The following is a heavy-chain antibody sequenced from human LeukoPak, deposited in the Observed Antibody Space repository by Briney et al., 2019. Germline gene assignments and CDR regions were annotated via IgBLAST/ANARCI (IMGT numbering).Heavy chain of an antibody. CDR2: IQQDGSEK. V-gene: IGHV3-7*04. J-gene: IGHJ4*02. Sequence: GGSLRLSCAASGFTFSDYWMSWVRQAPGKGLEWVANIQQDGSEKYYVDSVKGRFTISRDNAKKSLFPQVSSLRGEDTAVYYCARDRGFSYGIDFWGQGTLVTVSS. CDR1: GFTFSDYW. D-gene: IGHD5-18*01. CDR3: ARDRGFSYGIDF.